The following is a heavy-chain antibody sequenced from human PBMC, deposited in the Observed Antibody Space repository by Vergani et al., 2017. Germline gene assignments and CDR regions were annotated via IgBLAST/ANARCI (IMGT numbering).Heavy chain of an antibody. CDR2: ISPGASTV. CDR3: AKNPGISTARHYYAMDV. Sequence: LEESGGGSVKPGGSLRLSCAASGFKFSDHYMSWIRQAPGKGLEWVSHISPGASTVSYTASVTGRFTVSRDNDNNSLTLDMTTLRVEDTAVYYCAKNPGISTARHYYAMDVGGQGTTVTVSS. CDR1: GFKFSDHY. J-gene: IGHJ6*02. D-gene: IGHD4-23*01. V-gene: IGHV3-11*04.